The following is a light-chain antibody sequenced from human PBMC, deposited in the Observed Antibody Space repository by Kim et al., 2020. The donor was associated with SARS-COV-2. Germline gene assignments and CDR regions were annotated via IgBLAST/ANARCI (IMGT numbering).Light chain of an antibody. CDR1: KLGDKY. V-gene: IGLV3-1*01. J-gene: IGLJ2*01. Sequence: SYELTQPPSVSVSPGQTASITCSGDKLGDKYACWYQQKPGQSPVLVIYQDSKRPSGIPERFSGSNSGNTATLTISGTQSMDEADYYCQAWDSSTVVVFGGETQLTVL. CDR2: QDS. CDR3: QAWDSSTVVV.